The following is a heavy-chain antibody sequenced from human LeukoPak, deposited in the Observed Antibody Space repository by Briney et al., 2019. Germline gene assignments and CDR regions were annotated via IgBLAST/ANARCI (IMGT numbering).Heavy chain of an antibody. CDR3: AKDHLPGIIVADRDY. D-gene: IGHD5-12*01. Sequence: GGSLRLSCAASGFIFSRYGMSWVRQAPGKGLEWVSAISGSGGTTYYADSVKGRLTISRDNSKNTLYLQITSLRAEDTGVYYCAKDHLPGIIVADRDYWGQGTLVTVSS. CDR2: ISGSGGTT. CDR1: GFIFSRYG. J-gene: IGHJ4*02. V-gene: IGHV3-23*01.